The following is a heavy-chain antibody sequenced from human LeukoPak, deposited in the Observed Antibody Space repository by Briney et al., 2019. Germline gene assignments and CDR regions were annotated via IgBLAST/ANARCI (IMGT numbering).Heavy chain of an antibody. D-gene: IGHD1-26*01. V-gene: IGHV3-64*01. CDR2: ISSNGGST. J-gene: IGHJ6*03. CDR1: GFTFNSYA. CDR3: AMGGPASPPFMVV. Sequence: GGSLRLSCAASGFTFNSYAMEWVGQAPGKGLEYVSAISSNGGSTYCANSGKGRFTIFRDNSKNTLCLHMGSLRGEDMAVYYCAMGGPASPPFMVVCGKGTTGTVSS.